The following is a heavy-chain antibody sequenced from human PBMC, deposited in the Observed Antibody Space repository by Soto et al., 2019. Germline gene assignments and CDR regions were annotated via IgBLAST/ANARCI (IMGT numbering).Heavy chain of an antibody. D-gene: IGHD5-18*01. Sequence: PGESLKISCKGSGYSFTSYWIGWVRQMPGKGLEWMGIIYPGDSDTRYSPSFQGQVTISADKSISTAYLQWSSLKASDTAMYYCARVGRFLYSYGTKPYYYGLDVWGQGTTVTVSS. CDR3: ARVGRFLYSYGTKPYYYGLDV. CDR2: IYPGDSDT. CDR1: GYSFTSYW. J-gene: IGHJ6*02. V-gene: IGHV5-51*01.